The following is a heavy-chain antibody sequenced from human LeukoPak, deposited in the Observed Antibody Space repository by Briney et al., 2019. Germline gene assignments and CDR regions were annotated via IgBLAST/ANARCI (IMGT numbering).Heavy chain of an antibody. CDR3: AKDQQLVLDY. J-gene: IGHJ4*02. D-gene: IGHD6-6*01. Sequence: PGRSLRLSCAASGFTFSSYGMHWVRQAPGKGLEWVAFIRYDGSDKYYADSVKGRFTISRDNSKNTLYLQMNSLRAEDTAVYYCAKDQQLVLDYWGQGTLVTVSS. V-gene: IGHV3-30*02. CDR1: GFTFSSYG. CDR2: IRYDGSDK.